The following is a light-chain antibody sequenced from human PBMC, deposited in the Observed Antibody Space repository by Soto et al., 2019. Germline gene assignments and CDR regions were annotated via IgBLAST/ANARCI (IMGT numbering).Light chain of an antibody. V-gene: IGKV3-20*01. Sequence: EIVLTQSPGTLSLSPGERATLSCGASQSVSSNYLAWYQQKPGQPPRVLIHDASSRATGIPDRFSGSGSGTDFTLTISRLEPEDFAVYYCQQYGSSPRTFGQGTKVEIK. CDR1: QSVSSNY. CDR3: QQYGSSPRT. CDR2: DAS. J-gene: IGKJ1*01.